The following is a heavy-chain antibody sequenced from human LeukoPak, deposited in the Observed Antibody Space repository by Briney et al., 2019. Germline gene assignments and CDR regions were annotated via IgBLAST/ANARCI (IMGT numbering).Heavy chain of an antibody. CDR3: ARVWRLRYFDWLDNWFDP. J-gene: IGHJ5*02. Sequence: KPSETLSLTCTVSGGSISSHYWSWIRQPPGKGLEWIGYIYYSGSTNYNPSLKSRVTISVDTSKNQFSLKLSSVTAADTAVYYCARVWRLRYFDWLDNWFDPWGQGTLVTVSS. D-gene: IGHD3-9*01. CDR1: GGSISSHY. CDR2: IYYSGST. V-gene: IGHV4-59*11.